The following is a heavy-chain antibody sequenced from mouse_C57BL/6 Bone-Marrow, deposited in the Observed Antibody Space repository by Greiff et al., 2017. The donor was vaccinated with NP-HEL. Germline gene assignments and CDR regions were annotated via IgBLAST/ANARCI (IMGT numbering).Heavy chain of an antibody. V-gene: IGHV1-39*01. D-gene: IGHD1-1*01. J-gene: IGHJ4*01. Sequence: VQLKESGPELVKPGASVKISCKASGYSFTDYNMNWVKQSNGKSLEWIGVINPNYGTTSYNQKFKGKATLTVDQSSSTAYMQLNSLTSEDSAVYYCDQITTVVDYYAMDYWGQGTSVTVSS. CDR1: GYSFTDYN. CDR3: DQITTVVDYYAMDY. CDR2: INPNYGTT.